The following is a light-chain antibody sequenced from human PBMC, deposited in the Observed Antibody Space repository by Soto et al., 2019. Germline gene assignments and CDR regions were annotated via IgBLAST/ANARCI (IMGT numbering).Light chain of an antibody. J-gene: IGKJ4*01. CDR2: GAS. CDR3: QQYNNWPPLT. Sequence: EIVMTQSPATLSVSPGERATLSCRASQSVSSNLAWYQHKPGQATRLLISGASTRTTGIPARFSVSGSGTEFTLTISSLQSEDFAVYYCQQYNNWPPLTFGGGTKVEIK. V-gene: IGKV3-15*01. CDR1: QSVSSN.